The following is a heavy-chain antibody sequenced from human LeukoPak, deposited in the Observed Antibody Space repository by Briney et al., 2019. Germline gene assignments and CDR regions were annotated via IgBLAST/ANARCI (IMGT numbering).Heavy chain of an antibody. Sequence: PGGSLRLYCEVSGFTFRRYWMHWVRQVPGKGLLWVARTNTAGTITTYADSVQGRFTISRDNGQEKLFLQLTSLRVEDTAVYFSVREAVFERSLDRWGQGTLVTVSS. CDR2: TNTAGTIT. V-gene: IGHV3-74*01. J-gene: IGHJ4*02. CDR3: VREAVFERSLDR. CDR1: GFTFRRYW. D-gene: IGHD6-19*01.